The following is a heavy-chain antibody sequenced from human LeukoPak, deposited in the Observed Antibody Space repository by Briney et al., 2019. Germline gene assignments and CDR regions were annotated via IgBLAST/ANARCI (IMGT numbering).Heavy chain of an antibody. CDR1: GDSVSSNSAA. CDR2: TYYRSKLYN. Sequence: SHTLSLTCAISGDSVSSNSAAWNWIRQSPSRGLEWLGRTYYRSKLYNNYAISVKSRITINPDTSKNQFSLQLNSVTPEDTAVYYCARGWYGGGWYYFDYWGQGTLVTVSS. V-gene: IGHV6-1*01. D-gene: IGHD6-19*01. CDR3: ARGWYGGGWYYFDY. J-gene: IGHJ4*02.